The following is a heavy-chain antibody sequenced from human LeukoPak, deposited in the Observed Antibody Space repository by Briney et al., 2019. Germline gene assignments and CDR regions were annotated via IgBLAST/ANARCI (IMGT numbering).Heavy chain of an antibody. CDR2: IKSKAGGGTT. J-gene: IGHJ4*02. CDR1: EFTFTNAW. V-gene: IGHV3-15*01. Sequence: GGSLRLSCAASEFTFTNAWMSWVRQAPGKGLEWVGRIKSKAGGGTTDYAAPVKGRFTISRDDSENTLYLQMNSLQTEDTAMYYCTTDGRWEERSYWGQGTLVTVSS. D-gene: IGHD1-26*01. CDR3: TTDGRWEERSY.